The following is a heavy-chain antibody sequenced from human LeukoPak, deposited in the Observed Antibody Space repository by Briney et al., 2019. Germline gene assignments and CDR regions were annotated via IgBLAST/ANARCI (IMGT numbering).Heavy chain of an antibody. CDR3: AKDSQDYGDYINWFDP. CDR2: ISGSGGST. D-gene: IGHD4-17*01. V-gene: IGHV3-23*01. J-gene: IGHJ5*02. Sequence: PGGSLRLSCAASGFTFSSYAMSWVRQAPGKGLEWVSAISGSGGSTYYADSVKGRFTISRDNSKNTLYLQMNSLRAEDTAVYYCAKDSQDYGDYINWFDPWGQGTLVTVFS. CDR1: GFTFSSYA.